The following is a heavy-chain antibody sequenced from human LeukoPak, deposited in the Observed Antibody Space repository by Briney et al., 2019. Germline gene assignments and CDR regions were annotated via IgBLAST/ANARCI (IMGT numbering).Heavy chain of an antibody. Sequence: SETLSLTCTVSGYSISSGYYWSWIRQPAGKGLEWIGRIYTSGSTNYNPSLKSRVTMSVDTSKNQFSLKLSSVTAADTAVYYCARGFPYYAAFDIWGQGTMVTVSS. V-gene: IGHV4-4*07. CDR3: ARGFPYYAAFDI. CDR2: IYTSGST. D-gene: IGHD1-26*01. CDR1: GYSISSGYY. J-gene: IGHJ3*02.